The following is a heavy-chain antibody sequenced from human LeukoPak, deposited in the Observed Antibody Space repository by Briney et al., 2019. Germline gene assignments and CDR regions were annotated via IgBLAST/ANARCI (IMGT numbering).Heavy chain of an antibody. Sequence: SETLSLTCTVSGGSISSYYWSWIRQPAGKGLEWIGRIYTSGSTNYNPSLKSRVTMSVDTSKNQFSLKLSSVTAADTAVYYCARLDISTTWYAFDYWGQGTLVTVSS. CDR2: IYTSGST. V-gene: IGHV4-4*07. CDR1: GGSISSYY. J-gene: IGHJ4*02. CDR3: ARLDISTTWYAFDY. D-gene: IGHD5-12*01.